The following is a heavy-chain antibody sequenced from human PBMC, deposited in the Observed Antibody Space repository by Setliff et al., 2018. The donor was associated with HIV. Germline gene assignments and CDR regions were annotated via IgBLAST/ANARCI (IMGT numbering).Heavy chain of an antibody. CDR1: GYTFTTNW. D-gene: IGHD3-10*01. Sequence: PGESLKISCKGSGYTFTTNWIGWVRQMPGKGLEWMGIIYPGDSDARYSPSFQGQVTISADKSISTAYLQWSSLKASDTAMYYCARAGSGSYYNAPHYWGQGTLVTVSS. CDR2: IYPGDSDA. V-gene: IGHV5-51*01. CDR3: ARAGSGSYYNAPHY. J-gene: IGHJ4*02.